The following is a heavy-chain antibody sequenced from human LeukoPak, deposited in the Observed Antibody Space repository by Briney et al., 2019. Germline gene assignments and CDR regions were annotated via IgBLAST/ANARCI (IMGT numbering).Heavy chain of an antibody. Sequence: PGGSLRLSCTASGFTLGDYAMSWFRQAPGEGLEWGGFIRSKAYGGTTEYAASVKGRFTISRDDSKSIAYLQMNSLKTEDTAVYYCTRDGFEDGDYVFDYWGQGTLVTVSS. J-gene: IGHJ4*02. V-gene: IGHV3-49*03. CDR3: TRDGFEDGDYVFDY. D-gene: IGHD4-17*01. CDR1: GFTLGDYA. CDR2: IRSKAYGGTT.